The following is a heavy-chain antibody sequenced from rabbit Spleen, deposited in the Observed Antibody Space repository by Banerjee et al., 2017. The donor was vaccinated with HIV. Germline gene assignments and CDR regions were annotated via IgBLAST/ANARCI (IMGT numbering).Heavy chain of an antibody. Sequence: QEQLKETGGGLVQPEGSLTLTCKASGFSFGDRDVMCWVRQAPGKGLEWIACINAATAKPVYATWAKGRFTISKTSSTTVTLEMTSLTAADTATYFCARGEYFSVGFSSYAIYLDLWGQGTLVTVS. V-gene: IGHV1S45*01. CDR1: GFSFGDRDV. J-gene: IGHJ6*01. D-gene: IGHD8-1*01. CDR2: INAATAKP. CDR3: ARGEYFSVGFSSYAIYLDL.